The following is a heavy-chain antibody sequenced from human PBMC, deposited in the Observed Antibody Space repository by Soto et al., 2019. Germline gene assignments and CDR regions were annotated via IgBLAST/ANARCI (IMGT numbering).Heavy chain of an antibody. CDR1: GLTFGSRA. D-gene: IGHD3-10*01. V-gene: IGHV3-23*01. CDR3: ARGSTDSYPGSRIFDF. J-gene: IGHJ4*02. Sequence: QAGGSLRLSCVASGLTFGSRAMSWVRQAPGEGLQWVSTITDTGGDAKYADSVRGRFVISRDNSKKTLYLQMISLTAEDSAMYFCARGSTDSYPGSRIFDFWGRGTLVTVSS. CDR2: ITDTGGDA.